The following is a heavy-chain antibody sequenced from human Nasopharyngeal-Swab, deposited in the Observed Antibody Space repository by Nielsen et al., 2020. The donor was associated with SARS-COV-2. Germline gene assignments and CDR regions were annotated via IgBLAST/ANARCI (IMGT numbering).Heavy chain of an antibody. V-gene: IGHV4-59*13. CDR1: GGSISSYY. CDR3: ARDSYRDAFDI. J-gene: IGHJ3*02. CDR2: VHFLGST. Sequence: SETLSLTCTVSGGSISSYYWNWIRQPPGKGLEWIGYVHFLGSTDYNPSLKSRVTISLDTSNYQFSLRLSSVTAADTAVYYCARDSYRDAFDIWGQGTTVTVSS.